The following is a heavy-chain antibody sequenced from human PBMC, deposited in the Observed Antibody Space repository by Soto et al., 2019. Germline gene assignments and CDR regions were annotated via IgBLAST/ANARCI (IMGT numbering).Heavy chain of an antibody. D-gene: IGHD3-10*02. CDR3: ARGAALYVGHWYFDL. V-gene: IGHV1-3*01. CDR1: GYIFTNYA. Sequence: QVQLLQSGAEVKKPGASVKVSCKASGYIFTNYAMHWVRQAPGQGLEWMGWINAGNGYTKYSQKSQGRVTITRDTSATTVYMDVTSLRSEDMAVYYCARGAALYVGHWYFDLWGRGTLVTVSS. CDR2: INAGNGYT. J-gene: IGHJ2*01.